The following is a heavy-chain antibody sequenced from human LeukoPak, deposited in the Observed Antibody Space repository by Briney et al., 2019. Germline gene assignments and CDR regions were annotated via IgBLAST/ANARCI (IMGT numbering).Heavy chain of an antibody. J-gene: IGHJ4*02. V-gene: IGHV1-18*01. D-gene: IGHD3-16*02. Sequence: ATVKVSCKASDYTFTTYGISWVRQAPGQGLEWMGWISPYSGSTFYAQKLQGRLTMTTDTSTSTAYMELRSLRSDDTAVYYCARFFTADIVVDYWGQGTLVTVFS. CDR3: ARFFTADIVVDY. CDR2: ISPYSGST. CDR1: DYTFTTYG.